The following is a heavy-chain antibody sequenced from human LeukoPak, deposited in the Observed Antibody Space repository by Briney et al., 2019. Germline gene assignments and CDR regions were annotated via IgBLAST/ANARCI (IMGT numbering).Heavy chain of an antibody. V-gene: IGHV1-18*01. J-gene: IGHJ4*02. D-gene: IGHD6-6*01. Sequence: ASVKVSCKASGYTFTSYGISWVRQAPGQGLEWMGWISAYNGNTNYAQKLQGRVTMTTDTSTSTAYMELRSLTSDDTAVYFCARGNRRIAASGFDCWGQGTLVTVSS. CDR1: GYTFTSYG. CDR2: ISAYNGNT. CDR3: ARGNRRIAASGFDC.